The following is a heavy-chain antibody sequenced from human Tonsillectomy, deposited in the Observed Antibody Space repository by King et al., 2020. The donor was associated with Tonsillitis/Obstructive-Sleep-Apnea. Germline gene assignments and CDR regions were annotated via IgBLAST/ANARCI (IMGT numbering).Heavy chain of an antibody. Sequence: QLVQSGAEVKKPGASVKVSCKASGYTFSSYGISWVRQAPGQGLEWMGWISGYNGNTDYEQKFEGRVSMTTDTSTSTAYMELGSLRSDDTAVYYCARTYCSGGSCYFPYYFDNWGQGTLVTVSS. CDR1: GYTFSSYG. V-gene: IGHV1-18*01. J-gene: IGHJ4*02. D-gene: IGHD2-15*01. CDR2: ISGYNGNT. CDR3: ARTYCSGGSCYFPYYFDN.